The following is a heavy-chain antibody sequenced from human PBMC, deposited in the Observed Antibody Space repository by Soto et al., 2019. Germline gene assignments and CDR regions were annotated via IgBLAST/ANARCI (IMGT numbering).Heavy chain of an antibody. V-gene: IGHV1-3*01. CDR2: INAGNGYT. J-gene: IGHJ4*02. Sequence: ASVKVSCKASRYSFTTYALHWVRQAPGQRLEWMGWINAGNGYTKYSEKFQGRVTITRDTSANTAYMELSSLRSEDTSVYYCARDPGTGAALRAYHFDYWGQGTLVTVSS. CDR3: ARDPGTGAALRAYHFDY. D-gene: IGHD1-1*01. CDR1: RYSFTTYA.